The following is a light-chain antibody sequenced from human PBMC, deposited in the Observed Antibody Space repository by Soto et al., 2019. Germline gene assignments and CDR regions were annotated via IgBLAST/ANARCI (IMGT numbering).Light chain of an antibody. J-gene: IGKJ4*01. V-gene: IGKV3-11*01. Sequence: EIVLTQSPATLSLSPGARATLSCRASQSISSYLAWYQQRPGQAPRLLIHHASYRATGIPARFSGSGSGTDFTLTISSLEPEDFAVYFCQQRDTWPLLAFGGGTRVETK. CDR2: HAS. CDR3: QQRDTWPLLA. CDR1: QSISSY.